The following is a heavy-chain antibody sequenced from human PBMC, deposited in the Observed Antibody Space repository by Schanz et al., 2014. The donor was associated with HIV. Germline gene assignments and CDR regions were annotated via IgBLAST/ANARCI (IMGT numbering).Heavy chain of an antibody. V-gene: IGHV3-11*01. Sequence: QVQLVESGGGVVKPGGSLELSLAASGIHFREYYLSWVRPAPAKGLGWVSYVSRSGSAISYADSVKGRFTISRDNAKNSLFLQMNSLRAEDTAVYYCARERSGEFVFDYWGQGTLVTVSS. D-gene: IGHD3-10*01. CDR2: VSRSGSAI. J-gene: IGHJ4*02. CDR1: GIHFREYY. CDR3: ARERSGEFVFDY.